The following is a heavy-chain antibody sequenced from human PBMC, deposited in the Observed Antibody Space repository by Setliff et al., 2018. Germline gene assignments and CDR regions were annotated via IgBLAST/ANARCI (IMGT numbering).Heavy chain of an antibody. CDR3: FGAGTCSY. V-gene: IGHV3-7*01. J-gene: IGHJ4*02. Sequence: TGGSLRLSCTASGLSYINDWVSWVRQAPGKGLEWLASINPHGSEKYYADSVKGRFTISRDNAKNSLSLQMNNLRTEDTAVYYCFGAGTCSYWGQGTLVTVS. CDR2: INPHGSEK. D-gene: IGHD3-10*01. CDR1: GLSYINDW.